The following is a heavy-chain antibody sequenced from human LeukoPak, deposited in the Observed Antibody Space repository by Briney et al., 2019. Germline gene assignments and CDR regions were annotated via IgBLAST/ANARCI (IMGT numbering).Heavy chain of an antibody. D-gene: IGHD4-17*01. CDR2: IYYSGSA. V-gene: IGHV4-31*03. CDR3: ARGGLRFFDY. Sequence: SETLSPTCTVSGGSISSGGYYWSWIRQHPGKGLEWIGYIYYSGSAYYNPSLKSRLTISIDTSKNQFSLRLSSVTAADTAVYYCARGGLRFFDYWGQGTLVTVSS. J-gene: IGHJ4*02. CDR1: GGSISSGGYY.